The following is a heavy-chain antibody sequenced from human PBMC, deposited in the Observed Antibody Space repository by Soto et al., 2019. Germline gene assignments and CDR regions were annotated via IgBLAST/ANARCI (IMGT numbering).Heavy chain of an antibody. D-gene: IGHD3-3*01. CDR2: IYWDDDK. CDR1: GFSLTGSGVG. J-gene: IGHJ4*02. Sequence: QITLKESGPTLVKPTQTLTLTCTFSGFSLTGSGVGVGWIRQPPGKALEWLALIYWDDDKRYSPSLKSRLTITKDTSKNQVALTVTNMDPVDTATYYCSRFLWSDNSLYYFDYWGQGTLVTVSS. CDR3: SRFLWSDNSLYYFDY. V-gene: IGHV2-5*02.